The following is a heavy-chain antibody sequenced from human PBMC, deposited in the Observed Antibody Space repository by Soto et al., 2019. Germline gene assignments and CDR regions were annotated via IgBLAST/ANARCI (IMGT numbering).Heavy chain of an antibody. V-gene: IGHV3-33*01. J-gene: IGHJ4*02. Sequence: QVQLVESGGGVVQPGRSLRLSCAASGFTFSSYGMHWVRQAPGKGLEWVAVIWYDGSNKYYADSVKGRFTISRDNSKNTLYLQMNSMRAEDTAVYYCARGRQGGITRVRGVDYWGQGTLVTVSS. CDR2: IWYDGSNK. CDR1: GFTFSSYG. D-gene: IGHD3-10*01. CDR3: ARGRQGGITRVRGVDY.